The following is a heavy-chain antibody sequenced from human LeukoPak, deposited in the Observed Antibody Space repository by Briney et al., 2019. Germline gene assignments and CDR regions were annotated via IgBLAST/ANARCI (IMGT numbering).Heavy chain of an antibody. Sequence: SETLSLTCTVFGGSISSYYWSWIRQPPGKGLEWIGYIYYSGSTNYNPSLKSRVTISVDTSKNQFSLKLSSVTAADTAVYYCARHLYLGGSSPFDYWGQGTLVTVSS. V-gene: IGHV4-59*08. CDR3: ARHLYLGGSSPFDY. CDR1: GGSISSYY. J-gene: IGHJ4*02. CDR2: IYYSGST. D-gene: IGHD6-6*01.